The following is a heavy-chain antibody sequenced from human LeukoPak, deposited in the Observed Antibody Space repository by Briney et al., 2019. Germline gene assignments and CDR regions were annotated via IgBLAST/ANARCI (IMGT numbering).Heavy chain of an antibody. Sequence: GGSLRLSCVASGFTFSTYTMNWVRQAPGKGLEWVSSISSSSSYIYYADSVKGRFTISRDNSKNTLYLQMNRLRAEDTAVYYCAKGGCSGGSCYDAFDIWGQGTMVTVSS. D-gene: IGHD2-15*01. CDR3: AKGGCSGGSCYDAFDI. CDR1: GFTFSTYT. CDR2: ISSSSSYI. J-gene: IGHJ3*02. V-gene: IGHV3-21*04.